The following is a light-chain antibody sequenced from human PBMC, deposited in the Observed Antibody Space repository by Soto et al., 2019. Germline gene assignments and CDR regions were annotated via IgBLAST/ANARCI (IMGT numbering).Light chain of an antibody. CDR3: QESASYLTS. V-gene: IGKV1-5*01. CDR1: QSISSW. Sequence: DIQMTLSPSALSAQVGDGVTIACRASQSISSWLAWYQVKPGKAPKLLIYDASSLERGVPSRFSGSGSGTDFTLTICILQPEDFATYCCQESASYLTSFAGGTKVDIK. CDR2: DAS. J-gene: IGKJ4*01.